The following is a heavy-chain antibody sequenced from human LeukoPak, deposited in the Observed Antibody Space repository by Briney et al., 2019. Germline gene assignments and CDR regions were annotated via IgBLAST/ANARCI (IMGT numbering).Heavy chain of an antibody. J-gene: IGHJ3*02. D-gene: IGHD2-2*01. Sequence: GGSLRLSCAASGFTFNSYAFNWVRQAPGKGLEWVANIKEDGSEKYYVDSVKGRFTISRDNAKNSLYLQMNSLRAEDTAVYYCARVYLGAFDIWGQGTMVTVSS. CDR1: GFTFNSYA. V-gene: IGHV3-7*01. CDR3: ARVYLGAFDI. CDR2: IKEDGSEK.